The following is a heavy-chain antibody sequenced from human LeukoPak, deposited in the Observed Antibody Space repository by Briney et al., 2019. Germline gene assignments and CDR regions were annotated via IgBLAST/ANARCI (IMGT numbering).Heavy chain of an antibody. CDR2: INPNSGAT. D-gene: IGHD3-22*01. J-gene: IGHJ4*02. Sequence: ASVKVSCKASGYIFTGYYLHWVRQAPGQGLEWVGWINPNSGATRYAQNFQGRVTMTRDTSNSTAYMELSRLRSDDTAVYYCARASYYYDSSGYPGYYFDYWGQGTLVTVSS. CDR3: ARASYYYDSSGYPGYYFDY. CDR1: GYIFTGYY. V-gene: IGHV1-2*02.